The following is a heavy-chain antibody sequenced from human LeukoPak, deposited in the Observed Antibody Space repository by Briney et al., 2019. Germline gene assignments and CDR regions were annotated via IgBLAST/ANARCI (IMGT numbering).Heavy chain of an antibody. J-gene: IGHJ4*02. CDR3: ARDLSGSKGELLDY. CDR1: GFTFSSYG. V-gene: IGHV3-33*01. D-gene: IGHD1-26*01. CDR2: IWYDGSNK. Sequence: GRSLRLSCAASGFTFSSYGMHWVRQAPGKGLEWVVVIWYDGSNKYYADSVKGRFTISRDNSKNTLYLQMNSLRAEDTAVYYCARDLSGSKGELLDYWGQGTLVTVSS.